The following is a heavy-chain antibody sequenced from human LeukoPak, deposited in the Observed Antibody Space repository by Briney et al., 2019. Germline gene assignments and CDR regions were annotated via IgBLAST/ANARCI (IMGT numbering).Heavy chain of an antibody. D-gene: IGHD6-13*01. V-gene: IGHV4-30-4*01. CDR3: ARFGSSWYEGFDY. Sequence: SETLSLTCTVSGGSISSGDYYWSWIRQPPGKGLEWIGYIYYSGSTYYNPSLKSRVTISVDTSKNQFSLKLSSVTAADTAVYYCARFGSSWYEGFDYWGQGTLVTVSS. CDR1: GGSISSGDYY. J-gene: IGHJ4*02. CDR2: IYYSGST.